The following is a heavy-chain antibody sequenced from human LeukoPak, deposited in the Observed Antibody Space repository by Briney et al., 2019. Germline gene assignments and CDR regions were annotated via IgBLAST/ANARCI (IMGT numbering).Heavy chain of an antibody. CDR3: ASGGIICSGGSCYSYYFDY. D-gene: IGHD2-15*01. CDR2: ISSSSSYI. Sequence: PGGSLRLSCAASGFTFSSYSMNWVRQAPGKGLEWVSSISSSSSYIYCADSVKGRFTISRDNAKNSLYLQMNSLRAEDTAVYYCASGGIICSGGSCYSYYFDYWGQGTLVTVSS. CDR1: GFTFSSYS. V-gene: IGHV3-21*01. J-gene: IGHJ4*02.